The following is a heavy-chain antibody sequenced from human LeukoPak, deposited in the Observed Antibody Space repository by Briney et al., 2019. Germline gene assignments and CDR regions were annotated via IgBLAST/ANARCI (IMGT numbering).Heavy chain of an antibody. V-gene: IGHV3-64D*06. CDR3: VPRIPYSSSWSTLDY. CDR2: ISSNGGST. J-gene: IGHJ4*02. D-gene: IGHD6-13*01. CDR1: GFTFSSYA. Sequence: GGSLRLSCSASGFTFSSYAMHWVRQAPGKGLEYVSAISSNGGSTYYADSVKGRFTISRDNSKNTLYLQMSSLRAEDTAVYYCVPRIPYSSSWSTLDYWGQGTLVTVPS.